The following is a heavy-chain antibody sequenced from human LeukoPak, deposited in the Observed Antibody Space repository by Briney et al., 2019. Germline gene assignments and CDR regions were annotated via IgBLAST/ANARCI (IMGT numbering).Heavy chain of an antibody. CDR3: ARESRDGYTLDY. CDR2: ISAYNGNT. V-gene: IGHV1-18*01. CDR1: GYTFTSYG. J-gene: IGHJ4*02. D-gene: IGHD5-24*01. Sequence: ASVKVSCKASGYTFTSYGISWVRQAPGQGLEWMGWISAYNGNTNYAQKLQGRVTMTTDTSTSTAYMELRSLRPDDTAVYYCARESRDGYTLDYWGQGTLVTVSS.